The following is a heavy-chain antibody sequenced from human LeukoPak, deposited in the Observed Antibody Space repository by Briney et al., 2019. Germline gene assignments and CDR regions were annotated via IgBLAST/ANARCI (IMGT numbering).Heavy chain of an antibody. CDR1: GGSISSYY. CDR2: FYATGTT. J-gene: IGHJ4*02. V-gene: IGHV4-59*08. CDR3: ARQPAADPHTRYFFDY. Sequence: SETLSLTCTVSGGSISSYYWSWIRQPPGKGLEWIGFFYATGTTNYNPSLKSRLSISVDSSKNQFSLNLSSVTAADTAVYYCARQPAADPHTRYFFDYWGQGTLVSVSS. D-gene: IGHD6-25*01.